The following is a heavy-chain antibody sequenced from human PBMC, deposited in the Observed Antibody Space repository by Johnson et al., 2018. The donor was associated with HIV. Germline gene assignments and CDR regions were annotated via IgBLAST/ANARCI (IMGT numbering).Heavy chain of an antibody. D-gene: IGHD1-7*01. V-gene: IGHV3-23*04. Sequence: VQLVESGGGLVQPGRSLRLSCAASGFTFSSYAMSWVRQAPGKGLEWVSAISGSGGSPYYAASVKGRFTISRDNSKNTLYLQMNSLRAEDTAVYYCAKDGTMTWAFDIWGQGTVVTVSS. CDR2: ISGSGGSP. CDR3: AKDGTMTWAFDI. CDR1: GFTFSSYA. J-gene: IGHJ3*02.